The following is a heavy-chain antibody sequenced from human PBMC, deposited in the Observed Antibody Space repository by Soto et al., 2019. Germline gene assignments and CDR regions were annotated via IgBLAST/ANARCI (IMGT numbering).Heavy chain of an antibody. CDR3: ARTYYDFWSGSPSHSWFDP. J-gene: IGHJ5*02. Sequence: QITLKESGPTLVKPTQTLTLTCTFSGFSLSSTGVGVGWIRQPPGKALEWLAVSYWDDDRRYRSSMKSSLTIPKDTSKTQVVLRMTNMDPVDTATYFCARTYYDFWSGSPSHSWFDPWGQGILVTVSS. CDR2: SYWDDDR. CDR1: GFSLSSTGVG. D-gene: IGHD3-3*01. V-gene: IGHV2-5*02.